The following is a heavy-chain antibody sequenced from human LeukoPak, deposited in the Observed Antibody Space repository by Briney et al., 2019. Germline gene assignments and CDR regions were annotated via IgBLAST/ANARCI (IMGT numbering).Heavy chain of an antibody. CDR3: ARDYDSSGHDAFDI. V-gene: IGHV4-34*01. CDR1: GGSFSGYY. CDR2: INHGGST. Sequence: SETLSLTCAVSGGSFSGYYWSWIRQPPPREREWIGEINHGGSTNYNPSLKSRVTISVDTSKNQFSLKLSSVTAADTAVYYCARDYDSSGHDAFDIWGQGTMVTVSS. J-gene: IGHJ3*02. D-gene: IGHD3-22*01.